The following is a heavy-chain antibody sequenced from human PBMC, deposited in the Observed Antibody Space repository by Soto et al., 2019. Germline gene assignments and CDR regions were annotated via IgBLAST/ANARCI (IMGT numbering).Heavy chain of an antibody. CDR1: GYTFTNYG. Sequence: QVQLVQSGAEVKKPGASVKVSCKASGYTFTNYGMSWVRQAPGQGLEWMGWISTNSGHTDYAQNLRGRVTMTTDTSTTTAYMELRSLRSDDTAMYYCAREESRQLDHWGQGTLVTVSS. CDR3: AREESRQLDH. V-gene: IGHV1-18*04. J-gene: IGHJ5*02. CDR2: ISTNSGHT.